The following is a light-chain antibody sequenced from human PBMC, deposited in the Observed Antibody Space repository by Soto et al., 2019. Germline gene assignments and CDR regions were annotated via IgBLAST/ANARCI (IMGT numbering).Light chain of an antibody. CDR2: WAS. CDR3: QQYFSTPLT. Sequence: DMVMTQSPDSLAVSLGERATINCKSSQSLLYSSKNYLAWYQQKPGQPPRLLLYWASAGEPGVPDRFSGSGSGTDFTLTISSLQAEDVAVYYCQQYFSTPLTFGGGTKVEIK. J-gene: IGKJ4*01. V-gene: IGKV4-1*01. CDR1: QSLLYSSKNY.